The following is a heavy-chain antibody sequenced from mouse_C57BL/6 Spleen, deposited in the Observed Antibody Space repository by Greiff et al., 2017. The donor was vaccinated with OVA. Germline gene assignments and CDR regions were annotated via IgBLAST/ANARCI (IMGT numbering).Heavy chain of an antibody. J-gene: IGHJ2*01. V-gene: IGHV1-72*01. CDR1: GYTFTSYW. D-gene: IGHD2-4*01. CDR3: ASYDYDVRDYLDY. CDR2: IDPNSGGT. Sequence: VQLQQSGAELAKPGASVKLSCTASGYTFTSYWMHWVKQRPGRGLEWIGRIDPNSGGTKYTEKFKSKTTLTVDKPSSTAYMQLSSLTSEDSAVYYCASYDYDVRDYLDYWGQGTTLTVSS.